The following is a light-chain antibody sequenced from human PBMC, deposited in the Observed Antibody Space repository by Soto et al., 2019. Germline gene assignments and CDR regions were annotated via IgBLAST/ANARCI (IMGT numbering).Light chain of an antibody. CDR1: QSVSSSY. CDR3: QQYGSS. J-gene: IGKJ5*01. CDR2: GAS. Sequence: EIMLTQSPATLSVSPGERATLSCRASQSVSSSYLAWYQQKPGQAPRLLIYGASSRATGIPDRFSGSGSGTDFTLTISRLEPEDFAVYYCQQYGSSFGQGTRLEIK. V-gene: IGKV3-20*01.